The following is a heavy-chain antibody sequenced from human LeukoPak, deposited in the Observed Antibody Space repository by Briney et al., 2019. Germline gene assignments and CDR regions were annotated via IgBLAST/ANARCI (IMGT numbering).Heavy chain of an antibody. CDR3: AKDLYGIAGAFDI. CDR1: GFTFSSYG. D-gene: IGHD6-13*01. V-gene: IGHV3-30*18. J-gene: IGHJ3*02. CDR2: ISYDGSNK. Sequence: GGSLRLSCAASGFTFSSYGMHWVRQAPGKGLEWVAVISYDGSNKYYADSVKGRFTISRDNSKNTLYLQMNSLRAEDTAVYYCAKDLYGIAGAFDIWGQGTMVTVSS.